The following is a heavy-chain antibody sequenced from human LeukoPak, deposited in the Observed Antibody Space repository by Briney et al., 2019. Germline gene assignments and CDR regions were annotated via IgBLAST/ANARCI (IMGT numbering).Heavy chain of an antibody. CDR2: IYTGGSDT. CDR1: GFSFTSYW. Sequence: GESLKISCATSGFSFTSYWIALVRQMPGKGLEWMGIIYTGGSDTRYSLHVRGQVTISADKPISTAYLQWSGLGASETARYYCARLPGGRDGYIRLDYWGQGTLVTVSS. D-gene: IGHD5-24*01. CDR3: ARLPGGRDGYIRLDY. V-gene: IGHV5-51*01. J-gene: IGHJ4*02.